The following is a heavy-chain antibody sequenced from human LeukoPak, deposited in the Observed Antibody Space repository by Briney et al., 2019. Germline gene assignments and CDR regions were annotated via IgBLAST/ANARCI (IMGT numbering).Heavy chain of an antibody. Sequence: GGSLRLSCAASGLTFSSSAMSWVRQAPGKGLEWVSDISGSGGSTYYADSVKGRFTISRDNSKSTLYLQMNSLRAEDTAVYYCAKVMRTGWYPLEWGQGTLVTVSS. CDR3: AKVMRTGWYPLE. J-gene: IGHJ4*02. CDR2: ISGSGGST. D-gene: IGHD6-19*01. V-gene: IGHV3-23*01. CDR1: GLTFSSSA.